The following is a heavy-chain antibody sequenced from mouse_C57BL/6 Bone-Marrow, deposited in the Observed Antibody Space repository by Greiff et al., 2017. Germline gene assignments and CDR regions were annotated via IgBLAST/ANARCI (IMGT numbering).Heavy chain of an antibody. CDR3: ARKDDGYPYAMDY. J-gene: IGHJ4*01. CDR1: GFSLTSYG. D-gene: IGHD2-3*01. CDR2: IWRGGST. V-gene: IGHV2-2*01. Sequence: VQLQQSGPGLVQPSQSLSITCTVSGFSLTSYGVHWVRQSPGKGLEWLGVIWRGGSTDSNAAFISRLSISKDNSKSQVFFKMNSLQADDTAIYYCARKDDGYPYAMDYWGQGTSVTVSS.